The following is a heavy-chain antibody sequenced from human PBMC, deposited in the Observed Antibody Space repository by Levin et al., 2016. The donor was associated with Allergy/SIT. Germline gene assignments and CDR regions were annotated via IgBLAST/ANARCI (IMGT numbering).Heavy chain of an antibody. CDR3: ARNISGYMDY. V-gene: IGHV3-23*01. CDR2: ISGSGLSA. J-gene: IGHJ4*02. CDR1: GFTFSSYA. Sequence: GGSLRLSCAASGFTFSSYAVTWVRQAPGKGLEWVSAISGSGLSASYADSVKGRFTMFRDNSKNTVYLQTSSLRLEDTAFYYCARNISGYMDYWGQGTLVTVSS. D-gene: IGHD6-19*01.